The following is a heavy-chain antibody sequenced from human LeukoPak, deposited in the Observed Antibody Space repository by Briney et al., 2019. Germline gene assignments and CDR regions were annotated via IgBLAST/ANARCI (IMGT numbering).Heavy chain of an antibody. J-gene: IGHJ6*03. D-gene: IGHD5-12*01. CDR3: ARGGQWLRWGYYYYYMDV. Sequence: GASVKVSCKASGYTFTSYDINWVPQATGQGLEWMGWMNPNSGNTGYAQKFQGRVTITRNTSISTAYMELSSLRSEDTAVYYCARGGQWLRWGYYYYYMDVGGKGTTVTVSS. CDR2: MNPNSGNT. CDR1: GYTFTSYD. V-gene: IGHV1-8*03.